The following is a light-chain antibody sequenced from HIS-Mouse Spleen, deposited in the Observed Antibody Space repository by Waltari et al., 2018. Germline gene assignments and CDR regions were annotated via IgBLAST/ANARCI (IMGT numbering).Light chain of an antibody. Sequence: QSALTQPASVSGSPGQSITISCTGPSRDVGSYNLVPWYQQHPGKAPNLMIYEGSKRPSGVSNRFSGSKSGNTASLTISGLQAEDEADYYCCSYAGSSTYWVFGGGTKLTVL. V-gene: IGLV2-23*01. CDR3: CSYAGSSTYWV. J-gene: IGLJ3*02. CDR2: EGS. CDR1: SRDVGSYNL.